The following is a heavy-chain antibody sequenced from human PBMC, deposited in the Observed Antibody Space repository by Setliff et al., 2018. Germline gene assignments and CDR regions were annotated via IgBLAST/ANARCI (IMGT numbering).Heavy chain of an antibody. CDR3: ARDPTWGAFDI. V-gene: IGHV3-74*03. J-gene: IGHJ3*02. D-gene: IGHD7-27*01. CDR1: GFTFSKAW. Sequence: PGGSLRLSCAVSGFTFSKAWMHWVRQVPGKGLVWVSRIGTDGSGTEYADSVKGRFTVSRDNAKYSLYLQMNSLRVEDTAVYYCARDPTWGAFDIWGHGTMVTVSS. CDR2: IGTDGSGT.